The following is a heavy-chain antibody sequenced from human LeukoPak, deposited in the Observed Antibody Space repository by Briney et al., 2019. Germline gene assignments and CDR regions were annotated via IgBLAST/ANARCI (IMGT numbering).Heavy chain of an antibody. D-gene: IGHD6-19*01. Sequence: PSQTLSLTCTVSGGSISSGGYYWSWIRQHPGKGLEWIGYIYYSGSTYYNPPLKSRVTISVDTSKNQFSLKLSSVTAADTAVYYCAREPGGVAVAGRPGYFDYWGQGTLVTVSS. CDR1: GGSISSGGYY. CDR2: IYYSGST. V-gene: IGHV4-31*03. CDR3: AREPGGVAVAGRPGYFDY. J-gene: IGHJ4*02.